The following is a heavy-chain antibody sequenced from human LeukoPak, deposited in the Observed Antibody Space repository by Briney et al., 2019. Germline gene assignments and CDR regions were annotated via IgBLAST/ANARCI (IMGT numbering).Heavy chain of an antibody. Sequence: ASVKVSCKASGYTFTSYYMHWVRQAPGQGLEWMGIINPSGGGTSYAQKFQGRVTMTRDTSTNTVYMELSSLRSEDTAVYYCARALRSYSSEDYWGQGTLVTVSS. CDR1: GYTFTSYY. D-gene: IGHD3-22*01. CDR2: INPSGGGT. V-gene: IGHV1-46*01. J-gene: IGHJ4*02. CDR3: ARALRSYSSEDY.